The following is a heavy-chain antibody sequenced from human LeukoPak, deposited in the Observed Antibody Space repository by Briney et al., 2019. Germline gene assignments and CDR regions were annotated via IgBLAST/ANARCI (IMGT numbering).Heavy chain of an antibody. V-gene: IGHV1-69*04. J-gene: IGHJ5*02. CDR1: GGTFSSYA. Sequence: SVKVSCKASGGTFSSYAISWVRQAPGQGLEWMGRIIPILGIANYAQKFQGRVTITADKSTSTAYTELSSLRSEDTAVYYCARSDTAMVTGWFDPWGQGTLDTVSS. D-gene: IGHD5-18*01. CDR2: IIPILGIA. CDR3: ARSDTAMVTGWFDP.